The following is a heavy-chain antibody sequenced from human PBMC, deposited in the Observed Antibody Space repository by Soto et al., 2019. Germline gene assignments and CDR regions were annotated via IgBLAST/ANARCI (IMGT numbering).Heavy chain of an antibody. CDR3: ARGGRITGTENAFDI. CDR1: GFTFSSYS. V-gene: IGHV3-21*01. Sequence: PGGSLRLSCAASGFTFSSYSMNWVRQAPGKGLEWVSSISSSSSYIYYADSVKGRFTISRDNAKNSLYLQMNSLRAEDTAVYYCARGGRITGTENAFDIWGQGTMVTVSS. J-gene: IGHJ3*02. CDR2: ISSSSSYI. D-gene: IGHD1-20*01.